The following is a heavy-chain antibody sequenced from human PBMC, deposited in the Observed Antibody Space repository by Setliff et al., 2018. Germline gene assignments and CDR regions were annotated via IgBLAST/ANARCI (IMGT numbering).Heavy chain of an antibody. J-gene: IGHJ4*02. V-gene: IGHV4-38-2*02. Sequence: SETLTLTCTVSGYSISSGHYWGWSRQPPGKGLEWIGSISHSGSTYYNPSLRSRVTLSLDTSKNQFSPKLTSVTAADPAVYYCAGGRRYDYGWDFDYWGQGTLVTVSS. CDR2: ISHSGST. CDR1: GYSISSGHY. D-gene: IGHD4-17*01. CDR3: AGGRRYDYGWDFDY.